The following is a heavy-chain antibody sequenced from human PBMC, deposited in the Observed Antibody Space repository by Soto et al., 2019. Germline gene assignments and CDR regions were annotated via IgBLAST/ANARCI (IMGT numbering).Heavy chain of an antibody. V-gene: IGHV6-1*01. CDR3: PKQKGDSRTYNVIDV. CDR1: GDSVSSNSAA. CDR2: AYYRSQWYY. J-gene: IGHJ6*02. Sequence: SQTLSLTCAISGDSVSSNSAAWNWIRQSPSRGLEWLGRAYYRSQWYYDSAVSVRSRITVIPDTSKNQFSLQLNSVTPEDTAVYYCPKQKGDSRTYNVIDVWGQGTTVTVSS. D-gene: IGHD2-2*02.